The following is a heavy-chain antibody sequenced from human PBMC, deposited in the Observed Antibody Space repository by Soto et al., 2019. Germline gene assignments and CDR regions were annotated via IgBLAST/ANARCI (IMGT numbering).Heavy chain of an antibody. CDR3: ASTKYYDILEAVITSPPPSCFDP. V-gene: IGHV3-21*04. D-gene: IGHD3-9*01. J-gene: IGHJ5*02. CDR2: ISSSSSYI. CDR1: GFTFSSYS. Sequence: EVQLVESGGGLVKPGGSLRLSCAASGFTFSSYSMNWVRQAPGKGLEWVSAISSSSSYIYYADPVKGRFTISRDNAKNCLYLQWSSLGAEATVVYYCASTKYYDILEAVITSPPPSCFDPWGQGTLVTVSS.